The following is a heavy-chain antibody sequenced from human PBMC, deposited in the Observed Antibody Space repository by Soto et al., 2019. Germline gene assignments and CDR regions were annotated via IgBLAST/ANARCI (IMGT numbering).Heavy chain of an antibody. Sequence: PSETLSLTCAVYGGSFSGYYWTWIRQPPGTGLEWIGEINHSGSTNYNPSLKSRVTISVDTSKNQFSLRLSSVTAADTAVYYCARAASFYYDNTGYYHFDYWGQGSLVTVSS. J-gene: IGHJ4*02. CDR3: ARAASFYYDNTGYYHFDY. CDR1: GGSFSGYY. V-gene: IGHV4-34*09. D-gene: IGHD3-22*01. CDR2: INHSGST.